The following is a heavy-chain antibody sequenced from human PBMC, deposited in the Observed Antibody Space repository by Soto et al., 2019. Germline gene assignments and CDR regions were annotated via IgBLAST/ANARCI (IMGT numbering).Heavy chain of an antibody. J-gene: IGHJ4*02. CDR1: GDSISSNSYY. V-gene: IGHV4-39*01. CDR3: ATTFYAGLFFDY. D-gene: IGHD1-1*01. Sequence: QLQLQESGPGLVKPSETLSLTCTVSGDSISSNSYYWGWVRQPPGKGLEWFGSIHYTGTPYYNPSLKSRVTVSGDTSKKQFSLILSSLTAADTAVYYCATTFYAGLFFDYWGQGTLVTVSS. CDR2: IHYTGTP.